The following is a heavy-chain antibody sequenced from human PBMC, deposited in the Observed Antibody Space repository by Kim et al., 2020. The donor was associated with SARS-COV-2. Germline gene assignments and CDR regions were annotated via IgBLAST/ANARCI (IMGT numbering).Heavy chain of an antibody. D-gene: IGHD3-3*01. V-gene: IGHV1-2*02. CDR1: GYTFTGYY. CDR3: ARGFWSGYYIPNIRSAEYFQH. CDR2: INPNSGGT. J-gene: IGHJ1*01. Sequence: ASVKVSCKASGYTFTGYYMHWVRQAPGQGLEWMGWINPNSGGTNYAQKFQGRVTMTRDTSISTAYMELSRLRSDDTAVYYCARGFWSGYYIPNIRSAEYFQHWGQGTLVTVSS.